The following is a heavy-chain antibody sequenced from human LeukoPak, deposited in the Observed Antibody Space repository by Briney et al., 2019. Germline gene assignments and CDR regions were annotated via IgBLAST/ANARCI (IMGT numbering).Heavy chain of an antibody. CDR2: IRYDGSNK. CDR1: GFTFSSYG. D-gene: IGHD2-2*01. Sequence: GGSLRLSCAASGFTFSSYGMHWVRQAPGKGLEWVAFIRYDGSNKYYADSVKGRFTISRDNSKNTLYLQMNSLRAEDTAVYYCAKVKDIVVVTAATYFDYWGQGTLVSVSS. CDR3: AKVKDIVVVTAATYFDY. V-gene: IGHV3-30*02. J-gene: IGHJ4*02.